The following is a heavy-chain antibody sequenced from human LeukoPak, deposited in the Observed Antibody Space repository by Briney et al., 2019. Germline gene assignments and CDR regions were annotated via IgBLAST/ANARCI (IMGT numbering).Heavy chain of an antibody. CDR3: AKDMRIMISLGDFDY. Sequence: GGSLRLSCAASGFTFSSYGMHWVRQAPGKGLEWVAFIRYDGSNKYYADSVKGRFTISRDNSKNTLYLQMSSLRAEDTAVYYCAKDMRIMISLGDFDYWGQGILVTVSS. V-gene: IGHV3-30*02. J-gene: IGHJ4*02. D-gene: IGHD3-16*01. CDR2: IRYDGSNK. CDR1: GFTFSSYG.